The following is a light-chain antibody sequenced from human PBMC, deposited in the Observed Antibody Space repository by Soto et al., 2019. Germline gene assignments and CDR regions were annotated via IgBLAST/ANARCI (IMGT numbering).Light chain of an antibody. J-gene: IGLJ2*01. CDR1: SSDVGGYNY. V-gene: IGLV2-23*01. CDR3: SSYAGSSSLL. CDR2: EAT. Sequence: QSVLTQPASVSGSPGQSITISCTGTSSDVGGYNYVSWYQQHPGKAPKLMIYEATKRPSGVSSRFSGSRSGNTASLTISGLQAEDEADYYCSSYAGSSSLLFGGGTKVTVL.